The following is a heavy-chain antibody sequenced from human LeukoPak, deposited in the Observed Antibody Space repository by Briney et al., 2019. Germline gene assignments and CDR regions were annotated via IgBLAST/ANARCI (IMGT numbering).Heavy chain of an antibody. Sequence: GGSLRLSCAASGFTFSSYSMNWVRQAPGKGLEWVSSITSSSSYIYYADSVKGRFIISRDNAKNSLYLQMNSLRAEDTAVYYCARPQLGMGYSYYMDVWGKGTTVTVSS. J-gene: IGHJ6*03. CDR1: GFTFSSYS. D-gene: IGHD7-27*01. CDR2: ITSSSSYI. V-gene: IGHV3-21*01. CDR3: ARPQLGMGYSYYMDV.